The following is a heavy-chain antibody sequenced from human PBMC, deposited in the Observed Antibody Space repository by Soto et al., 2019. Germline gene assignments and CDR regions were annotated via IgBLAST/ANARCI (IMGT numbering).Heavy chain of an antibody. Sequence: EVQLVETGGGLIQPGGSLSLSCAASGFAVSNSYMSWVRQAPGKGLEWVSVIYADGTTHSAYSVRGRFTISRDSSRNTVYLQMNNLRAEDTAVYYCARDWNGDSVIEHWGQGTLVTVSS. V-gene: IGHV3-53*02. J-gene: IGHJ1*01. CDR2: IYADGTT. CDR1: GFAVSNSY. D-gene: IGHD4-17*01. CDR3: ARDWNGDSVIEH.